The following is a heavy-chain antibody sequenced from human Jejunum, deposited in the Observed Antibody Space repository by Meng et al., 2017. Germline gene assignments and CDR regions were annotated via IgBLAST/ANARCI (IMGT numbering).Heavy chain of an antibody. CDR3: ARDWGDVRGGFDF. Sequence: HVPLQTSGPGLVKPSQTLSLTCAISWDSAPSNSAACNWIRPSPSRGLEWLGRTYYRSKYYNDYALSVKSRITINPDTSKNQFSLQLNSVTPEDTAIYYCARDWGDVRGGFDFWGQGTLVTVSS. V-gene: IGHV6-1*01. J-gene: IGHJ4*02. CDR1: WDSAPSNSAA. CDR2: TYYRSKYYN. D-gene: IGHD3-10*02.